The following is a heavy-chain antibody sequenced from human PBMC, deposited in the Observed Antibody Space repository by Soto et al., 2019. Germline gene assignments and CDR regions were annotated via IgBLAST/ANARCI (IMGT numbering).Heavy chain of an antibody. CDR3: ARDENSGYDHYYYYGMDV. CDR2: IIPIFGTA. D-gene: IGHD5-12*01. J-gene: IGHJ6*02. Sequence: ASVKVSCKASGGTFSSYAISWVRQAPGQGLEWMGGIIPIFGTANYAQKFKGRVTITADKSTSTAYMELSSLRSEDTAVYYCARDENSGYDHYYYYGMDVWGQGTTVTVSS. CDR1: GGTFSSYA. V-gene: IGHV1-69*06.